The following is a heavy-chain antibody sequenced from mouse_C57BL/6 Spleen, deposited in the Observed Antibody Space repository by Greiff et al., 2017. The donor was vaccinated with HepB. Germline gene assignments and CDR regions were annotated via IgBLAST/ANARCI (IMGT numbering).Heavy chain of an antibody. Sequence: QVQLQQPGAELVKPGASVKMSCKASGYTFTSYWITWVKQRPGQGLEWIGDIYPGSGSTNYNEKFKSKATLTVDTSSSTAYMQLSSLTSEDSAVYYCACQTYYYGSSYEFAYWGQGTLVTVSA. D-gene: IGHD1-1*01. V-gene: IGHV1-55*01. CDR3: ACQTYYYGSSYEFAY. CDR2: IYPGSGST. J-gene: IGHJ3*01. CDR1: GYTFTSYW.